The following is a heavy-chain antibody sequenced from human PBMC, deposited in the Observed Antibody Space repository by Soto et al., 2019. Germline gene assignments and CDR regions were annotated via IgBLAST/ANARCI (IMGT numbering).Heavy chain of an antibody. D-gene: IGHD6-13*01. CDR1: GESFSGYY. V-gene: IGHV4-34*01. Sequence: SETLSLTCAVYGESFSGYYWSWIRQPPGKGLEWIGEIHDSGSTNYNPSLKSRLIISVDTSRNQFSLKLSSVTAADTAVYYCARGVRRTSSWYSDYWGPGTLVTVSS. CDR3: ARGVRRTSSWYSDY. J-gene: IGHJ4*02. CDR2: IHDSGST.